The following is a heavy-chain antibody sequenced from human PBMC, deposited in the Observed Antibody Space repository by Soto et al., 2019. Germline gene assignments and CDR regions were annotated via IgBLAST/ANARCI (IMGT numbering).Heavy chain of an antibody. D-gene: IGHD1-20*01. CDR3: TRITAPYYYYGMDV. J-gene: IGHJ6*02. Sequence: VKVSCKASGGTFNNYAISWVRQAPGQGLEWMGGIIPMFGSTVYAPQFQGRVTITADRSTSIAFMQLTSLRSEDTALYFCTRITAPYYYYGMDVWGQGTAVTVSS. CDR1: GGTFNNYA. CDR2: IIPMFGST. V-gene: IGHV1-69*13.